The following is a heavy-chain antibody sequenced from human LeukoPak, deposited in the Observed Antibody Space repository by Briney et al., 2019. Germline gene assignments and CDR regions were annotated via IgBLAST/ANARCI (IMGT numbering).Heavy chain of an antibody. D-gene: IGHD6-6*01. CDR2: ISYDGSNK. CDR1: GFTFSSYA. V-gene: IGHV3-30-3*01. J-gene: IGHJ4*02. CDR3: AKEGQLVGDYFDY. Sequence: PGGSLRLSCAASGFTFSSYAMHWVRQAPGKGLEWLAVISYDGSNKYYADSVKGRFTISRDNSKNTLYLQMNSLRAEDTAVYYCAKEGQLVGDYFDYWGQGTLVTVSS.